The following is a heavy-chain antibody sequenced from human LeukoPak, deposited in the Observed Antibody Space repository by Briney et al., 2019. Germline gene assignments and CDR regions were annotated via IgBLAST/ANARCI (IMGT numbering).Heavy chain of an antibody. J-gene: IGHJ3*02. CDR2: IYSGGST. Sequence: PGGSLRLSCAASRFTVSSNYMSWVRQAPGKGLEWVSVIYSGGSTYYADSVKGRFTISRDNSKNTLYLQMNSLRAEDTAVYYCAGGYCSGGSCIDAFGIWGQGTMVTVSS. D-gene: IGHD2-15*01. V-gene: IGHV3-66*01. CDR3: AGGYCSGGSCIDAFGI. CDR1: RFTVSSNY.